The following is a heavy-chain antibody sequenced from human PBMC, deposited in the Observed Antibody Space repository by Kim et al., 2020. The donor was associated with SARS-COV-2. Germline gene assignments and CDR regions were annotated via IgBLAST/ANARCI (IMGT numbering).Heavy chain of an antibody. CDR1: GYTFSSYG. CDR2: ISVYNGNT. CDR3: ARDVDYGDYVDY. D-gene: IGHD4-17*01. V-gene: IGHV1-18*01. Sequence: ASVKVSCKASGYTFSSYGISWVRQAPGQGLEWMGWISVYNGNTNYAQKLQGRVTMTTDTSTSTAYMELRSLRSDDTAVYYCARDVDYGDYVDYWGQGTLVSVSS. J-gene: IGHJ4*02.